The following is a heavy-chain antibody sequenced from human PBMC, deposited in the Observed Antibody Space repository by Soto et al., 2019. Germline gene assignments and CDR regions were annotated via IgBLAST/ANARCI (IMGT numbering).Heavy chain of an antibody. CDR1: GDTLTELS. J-gene: IGHJ5*02. D-gene: IGHD3-3*01. CDR3: ATDLDFWSGYPNNWFDP. V-gene: IGHV1-24*01. CDR2: FDPEDGET. Sequence: ASVKVSCKVSGDTLTELSMHWVRQAPGKGLEWMGGFDPEDGETIYAQKFQGRVTMTEDTSTDTAYMELSSLRSEDTAVYYCATDLDFWSGYPNNWFDPWGQGTLVTVSS.